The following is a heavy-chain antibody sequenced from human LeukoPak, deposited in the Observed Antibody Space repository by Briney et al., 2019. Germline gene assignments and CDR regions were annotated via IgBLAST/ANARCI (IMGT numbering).Heavy chain of an antibody. J-gene: IGHJ4*02. V-gene: IGHV3-23*01. CDR2: IGGGGTNT. CDR3: AKDARGYHRPIDH. CDR1: GFTFTDFA. D-gene: IGHD3-22*01. Sequence: GGSLRLSCAASGFTFTDFAMNWVRQAPGKGLEWVSGIGGGGTNTDYAGSVKGRFTISRDNPKNTLTLQMSSLRADDTAVYFCAKDARGYHRPIDHWGQGILVTVSS.